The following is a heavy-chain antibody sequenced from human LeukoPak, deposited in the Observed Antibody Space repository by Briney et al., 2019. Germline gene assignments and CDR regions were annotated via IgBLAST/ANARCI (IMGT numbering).Heavy chain of an antibody. CDR1: GGSISSSSYY. D-gene: IGHD3-10*01. CDR3: ARDGYYYYGSGSYSLPFDY. Sequence: PSETLSLTCTVSGGSISSSSYYWGWIRQPPGKGLEWIGSIYYSGSTYYNPSLKSRVTISVDTSKNQFSLKLSSVTAADTAVYYCARDGYYYYGSGSYSLPFDYWGQGTLVTVSS. V-gene: IGHV4-39*07. J-gene: IGHJ4*02. CDR2: IYYSGST.